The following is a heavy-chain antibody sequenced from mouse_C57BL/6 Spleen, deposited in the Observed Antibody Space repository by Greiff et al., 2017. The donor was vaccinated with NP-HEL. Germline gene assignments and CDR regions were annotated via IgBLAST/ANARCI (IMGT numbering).Heavy chain of an antibody. D-gene: IGHD1-1*01. Sequence: VQLQQPGAELVRPGTSVKLSCKASGYTFTSYWMHWVKQRPGQGLEWIGVIDPSDSYPNYNQKFKGKATLTVDTSSSTAYMQLSSLTSEDSAVYYCARWGTTVVADYWGQGTTLTVSS. J-gene: IGHJ2*01. CDR2: IDPSDSYP. CDR1: GYTFTSYW. V-gene: IGHV1-59*01. CDR3: ARWGTTVVADY.